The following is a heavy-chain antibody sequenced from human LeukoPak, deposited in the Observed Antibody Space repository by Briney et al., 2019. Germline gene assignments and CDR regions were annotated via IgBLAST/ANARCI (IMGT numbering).Heavy chain of an antibody. Sequence: SETLSLTCTVSGGSVSSGGYYWSWIRQHPGKGLEWIGYIYYSGSTYYNPSLKSRVTISVDTSKNQFSLKLSSVTAADTAVYYCARVRGWHFDYWGQGTLVTVPS. J-gene: IGHJ4*02. D-gene: IGHD1-26*01. V-gene: IGHV4-31*03. CDR2: IYYSGST. CDR3: ARVRGWHFDY. CDR1: GGSVSSGGYY.